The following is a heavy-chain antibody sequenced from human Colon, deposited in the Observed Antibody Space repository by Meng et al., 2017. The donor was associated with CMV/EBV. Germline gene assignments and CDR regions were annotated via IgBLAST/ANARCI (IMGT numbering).Heavy chain of an antibody. CDR3: MTPTGSSDY. CDR1: GFSCIYYC. D-gene: IGHD6-6*01. J-gene: IGHJ4*02. Sequence: GESLKISCAASGFSCIYYCMTGVRQVPGKGLEWLANIKKDGSERNYVDSVKGRFTISRDNTQNSLYLQMSSLRVEDTAMYYCMTPTGSSDYWGQGTLVTVSS. CDR2: IKKDGSER. V-gene: IGHV3-7*01.